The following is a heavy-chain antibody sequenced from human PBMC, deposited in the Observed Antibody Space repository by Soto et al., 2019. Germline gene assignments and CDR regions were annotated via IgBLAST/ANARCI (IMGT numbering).Heavy chain of an antibody. CDR2: INAAGSTT. J-gene: IGHJ3*01. CDR1: GFTFSGYW. D-gene: IGHD2-2*01. V-gene: IGHV3-74*01. CDR3: AKLPAQSDDAFDV. Sequence: EVQLVESGGDLVQPGGSLRLSCAASGFTFSGYWVHWVRQAPGRGLVWVSRINAAGSTTSYADSVKGRFTISRDNAKNTLYLQMNSLRVEDTAVYYCAKLPAQSDDAFDVWGQGTMVTVSS.